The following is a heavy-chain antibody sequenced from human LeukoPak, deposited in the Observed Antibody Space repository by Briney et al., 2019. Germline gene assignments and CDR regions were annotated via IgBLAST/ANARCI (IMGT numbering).Heavy chain of an antibody. V-gene: IGHV3-7*01. J-gene: IGHJ4*02. Sequence: GGSLRLSCAASGFTSSNYWMSWVRQAPGKGLEWVANIKQDGSEKYYVDSVKGRFTISRDNAKNSLYLQMNSLRAEDTAIYHCAKPSIRGEDYFDYWGQGPRSPSPQ. CDR3: AKPSIRGEDYFDY. CDR2: IKQDGSEK. CDR1: GFTSSNYW. D-gene: IGHD7-27*01.